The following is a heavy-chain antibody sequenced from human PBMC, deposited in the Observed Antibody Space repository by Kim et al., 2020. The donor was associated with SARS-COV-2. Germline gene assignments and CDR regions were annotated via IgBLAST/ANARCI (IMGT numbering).Heavy chain of an antibody. Sequence: GGSLRLSCVASGFTFSNYGMHWVRQAPGKGLEWVGIVSYDGRNKKYAGSVEGRFTISRDNSKNTLFLQMNSLRTEDKALYYCVKEAAFTTIVVDYYFD. CDR1: GFTFSNYG. V-gene: IGHV3-30*18. J-gene: IGHJ4*01. D-gene: IGHD3-22*01. CDR2: VSYDGRNK. CDR3: VKEAAFTTIVVDYYFD.